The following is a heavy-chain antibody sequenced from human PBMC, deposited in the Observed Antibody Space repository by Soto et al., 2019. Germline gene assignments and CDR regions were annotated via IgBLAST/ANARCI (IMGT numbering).Heavy chain of an antibody. CDR1: GYAFTTYG. V-gene: IGHV1-18*01. CDR2: ISAHNGNT. D-gene: IGHD6-6*01. J-gene: IGHJ4*02. CDR3: ARGRDGDY. Sequence: QVHLVQSGAEVKKPGASVKVSCKGSGYAFTTYGITWVRQAPGQGLEWMGWISAHNGNTNYAQKRQGRVTVTRDTSTSTAYMELRSLRSDDTAVYYCARGRDGDYWGQGALVTVSP.